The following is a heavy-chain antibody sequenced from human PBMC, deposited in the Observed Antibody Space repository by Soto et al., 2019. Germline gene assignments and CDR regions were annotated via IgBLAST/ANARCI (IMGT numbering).Heavy chain of an antibody. V-gene: IGHV3-33*01. CDR3: ARAQMRYSSPWYGMAV. J-gene: IGHJ6*01. Sequence: GGSVRLSCAASGFTFSSYGMHWVRQAPGKGLEWVAVIWYDGSNKYYADSVKGRFTISRDNSKNTLYLQMNSLRAEDTAVYYCARAQMRYSSPWYGMAVSGQRTTVTVSS. CDR2: IWYDGSNK. D-gene: IGHD6-13*01. CDR1: GFTFSSYG.